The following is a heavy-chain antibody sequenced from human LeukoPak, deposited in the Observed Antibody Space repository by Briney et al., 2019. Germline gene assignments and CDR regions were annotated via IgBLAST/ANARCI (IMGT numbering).Heavy chain of an antibody. Sequence: ASVKVSCKASGYTFTDYYMHWVRQAPGQGLEWMGWINPNSGGTDSAQKFQGRVTVTWDTSIRTVYMELSSLTSDDTAVYYCARRYEQQLVPGAFDIWGQGTMVTVSS. J-gene: IGHJ3*02. CDR2: INPNSGGT. V-gene: IGHV1-2*02. D-gene: IGHD6-13*01. CDR1: GYTFTDYY. CDR3: ARRYEQQLVPGAFDI.